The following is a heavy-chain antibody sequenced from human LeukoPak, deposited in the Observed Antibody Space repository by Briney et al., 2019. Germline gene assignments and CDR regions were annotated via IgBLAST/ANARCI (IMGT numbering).Heavy chain of an antibody. CDR3: ARGVGNYRYYFDS. D-gene: IGHD3-22*01. Sequence: GGSLRLSCAASGFIFSSYAMNWIRQAPGKGLEWVASVSSSGAYIYYADLVEGRFTISRDNAKNSLNLQMNSLRAEDTAVYYCARGVGNYRYYFDSWGQGTLVTVSS. CDR1: GFIFSSYA. V-gene: IGHV3-21*01. J-gene: IGHJ4*02. CDR2: VSSSGAYI.